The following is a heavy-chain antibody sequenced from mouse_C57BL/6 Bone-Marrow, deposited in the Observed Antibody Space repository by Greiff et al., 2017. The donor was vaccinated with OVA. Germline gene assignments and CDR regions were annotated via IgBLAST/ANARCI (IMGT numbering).Heavy chain of an antibody. V-gene: IGHV5-4*03. CDR3: ARYGYYVDY. CDR1: GFTFSSYA. J-gene: IGHJ2*01. D-gene: IGHD2-2*01. Sequence: EVKLMESGGGLVKPGGSLKLSCAASGFTFSSYAMSWVRQTPEKRLEWVATISDGGSYTYYPDNVKGRFTISRDNAKNNLYLQMSHLKSEDTAMYYCARYGYYVDYWGQGTTLTVSS. CDR2: ISDGGSYT.